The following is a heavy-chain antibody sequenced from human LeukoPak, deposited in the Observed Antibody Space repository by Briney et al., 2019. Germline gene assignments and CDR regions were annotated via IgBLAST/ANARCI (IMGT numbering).Heavy chain of an antibody. CDR2: IWYDGSRK. V-gene: IGHV3-33*01. Sequence: GGSLRLSCAASGFSLTTYGTHWLRQAPGKGLEWVAVIWYDGSRKFYGDSVKGRFTVSRDTSENTMYLQMNTLRVDDTAVYYCARDGGSGIDYWGQGTLATVSS. CDR3: ARDGGSGIDY. D-gene: IGHD3-10*01. J-gene: IGHJ4*02. CDR1: GFSLTTYG.